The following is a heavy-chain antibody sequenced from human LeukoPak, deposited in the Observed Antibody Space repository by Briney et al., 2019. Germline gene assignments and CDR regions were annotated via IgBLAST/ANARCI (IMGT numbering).Heavy chain of an antibody. D-gene: IGHD3-22*01. CDR3: ARDYDSSGYYYANY. Sequence: ASVKVSCKASGYTFTGYHMHWVRQAPGQGLEWMGRIDPNSGGTSYAQKFQGRVTMTRDTSISAAYMELSSLRSDDTAVYYCARDYDSSGYYYANYWGQGTLVTVSS. CDR2: IDPNSGGT. CDR1: GYTFTGYH. V-gene: IGHV1-2*06. J-gene: IGHJ4*02.